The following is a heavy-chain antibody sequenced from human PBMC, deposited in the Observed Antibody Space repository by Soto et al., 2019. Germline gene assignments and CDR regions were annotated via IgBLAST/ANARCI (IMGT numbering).Heavy chain of an antibody. CDR1: GFTFSSYA. CDR3: AMIPGALYYYDSSGSPAPSDY. D-gene: IGHD3-22*01. CDR2: ISYDGSNK. J-gene: IGHJ4*02. V-gene: IGHV3-30-3*01. Sequence: GGSLRLSCAASGFTFSSYAMHWVRQAPGKGLEWVAVISYDGSNKYYADSVKGRFTISRDNSKNTLYLQMNSLRAEDTAVYYCAMIPGALYYYDSSGSPAPSDYWGQGTLVTVSS.